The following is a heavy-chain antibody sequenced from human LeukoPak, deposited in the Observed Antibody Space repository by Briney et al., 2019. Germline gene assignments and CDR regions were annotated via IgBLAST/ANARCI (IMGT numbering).Heavy chain of an antibody. V-gene: IGHV3-30*18. CDR1: GFTFSSYG. D-gene: IGHD3-3*01. J-gene: IGHJ6*02. CDR3: VKDQGDYDFWSGYYNYYYYGMDV. CDR2: ISYDGSNK. Sequence: GRSLRLSCAASGFTFSSYGMHWVRQAPGKGLEWVAVISYDGSNKYYADSVKGRFTISRDNSKNTLYLQMNSLRAEDTAVYYCVKDQGDYDFWSGYYNYYYYGMDVWGQGTTVTVSS.